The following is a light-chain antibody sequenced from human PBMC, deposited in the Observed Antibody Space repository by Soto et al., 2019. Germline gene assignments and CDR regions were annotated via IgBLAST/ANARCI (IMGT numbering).Light chain of an antibody. CDR2: GAS. Sequence: EIVFTQSPATLSLSPGERATLSCRASQSVGSSYLAWYQQKPGQAPRLLIYGASSRATGIPDRFSGSGSGTDFTLTISRLEPEDFAVYYCQQYGSSLCTFGQGTKVDIK. CDR1: QSVGSSY. V-gene: IGKV3-20*01. J-gene: IGKJ1*01. CDR3: QQYGSSLCT.